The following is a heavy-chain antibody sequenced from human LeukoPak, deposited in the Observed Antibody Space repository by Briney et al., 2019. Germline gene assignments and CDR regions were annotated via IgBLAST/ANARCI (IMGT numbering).Heavy chain of an antibody. CDR1: GGSFSGYY. CDR2: INHSGST. D-gene: IGHD3-22*01. Sequence: SETLSLTCAVYGGSFSGYYWSWIRQPPGKGLEWIGEINHSGSTNYNPSLKSRVTISVDTSKNQFSLKLCSVTAADTAVYYCARYGGYYDSSGPYYFDYWGQGTLVTVSS. CDR3: ARYGGYYDSSGPYYFDY. V-gene: IGHV4-34*01. J-gene: IGHJ4*02.